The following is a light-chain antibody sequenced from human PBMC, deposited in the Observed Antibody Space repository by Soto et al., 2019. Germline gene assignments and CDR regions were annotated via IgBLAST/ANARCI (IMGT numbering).Light chain of an antibody. CDR3: QQRSNWPLPM. V-gene: IGKV3-11*01. J-gene: IGKJ5*01. Sequence: EIVLTQSPATLSLSPGERATLSCRASQSVSSYLAWYQQKPGQAPRLLIYDASNRAAGIPARFSGSGSGTDFTLTISSLGPEDVGVYYCQQRSNWPLPMFGQGTRLEIK. CDR1: QSVSSY. CDR2: DAS.